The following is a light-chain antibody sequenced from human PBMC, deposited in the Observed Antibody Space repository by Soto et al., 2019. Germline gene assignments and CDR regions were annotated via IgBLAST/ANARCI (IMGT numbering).Light chain of an antibody. V-gene: IGKV1-39*01. CDR1: QSISNQ. CDR2: AAS. J-gene: IGKJ3*01. Sequence: DIQMTQSPSSLSSSVGDRVTLTCRAGQSISNQLNWYQQKPGKAPTLLIYAASSLQSGVPSRFSGSGSGTDFTLTISSLQPEDFATYYCQQSYSAPFTFGPGTKVEIK. CDR3: QQSYSAPFT.